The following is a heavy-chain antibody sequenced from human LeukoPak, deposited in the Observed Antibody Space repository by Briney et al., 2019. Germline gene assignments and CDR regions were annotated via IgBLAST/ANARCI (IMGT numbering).Heavy chain of an antibody. CDR3: AREGLVGEYYYGSGSYLVY. Sequence: PSQTLSLTCTVSGGSISSGSYYWSWIRQPAGTGLEWIGRIYTSGSTNYNPSLKSRVTISVDTSKNQFSLKLSSVTAADTAVYYCAREGLVGEYYYGSGSYLVYWGQGTLVTVSS. V-gene: IGHV4-61*02. D-gene: IGHD3-10*01. CDR1: GGSISSGSYY. CDR2: IYTSGST. J-gene: IGHJ4*02.